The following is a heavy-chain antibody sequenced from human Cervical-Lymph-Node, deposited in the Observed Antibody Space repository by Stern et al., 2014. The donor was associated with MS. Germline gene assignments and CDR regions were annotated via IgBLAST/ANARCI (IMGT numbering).Heavy chain of an antibody. CDR1: GGSISSSSYY. D-gene: IGHD3-16*02. CDR2: IYYSGST. J-gene: IGHJ4*02. Sequence: QLQLQESGPGLVKPSETLSLTCTVSGGSISSSSYYWGWIRQPPGKGLEWIGSIYYSGSTYYNPSLKSRVTISVDTSKNQFSLKLCSETAADTAVYYCASPYYDYVWGSYRYTGFDYWGQGTLVTVSS. CDR3: ASPYYDYVWGSYRYTGFDY. V-gene: IGHV4-39*01.